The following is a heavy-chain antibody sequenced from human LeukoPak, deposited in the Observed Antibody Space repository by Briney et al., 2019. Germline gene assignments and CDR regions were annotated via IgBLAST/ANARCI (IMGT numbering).Heavy chain of an antibody. D-gene: IGHD2-15*01. V-gene: IGHV3-21*01. CDR3: ARARRGVVVAAFDY. CDR2: ISSSSSYI. Sequence: GGSLRLSCAASGFTFSSYAMHWVRQAPGKGLEWVSSISSSSSYIYYAGSVKGRFTISRDNAKNSLYLQMNSLRAEDTAVYYCARARRGVVVAAFDYWGQGTLVTVSS. J-gene: IGHJ4*02. CDR1: GFTFSSYA.